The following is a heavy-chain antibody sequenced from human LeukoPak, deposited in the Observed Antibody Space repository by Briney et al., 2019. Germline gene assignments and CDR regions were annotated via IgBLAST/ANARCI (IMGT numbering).Heavy chain of an antibody. V-gene: IGHV3-23*01. CDR1: GFTFKSAW. Sequence: PGGSLRLSCAASGFTFKSAWMNWVRQAPGKGLEWVSAISNNGGYTYYADSVQGRFTISRDNSKSTLCLQMNSLRAEDTAVYYCAKQLGYCSDGSCYFPYWGQGTLVTVSS. J-gene: IGHJ4*02. CDR3: AKQLGYCSDGSCYFPY. D-gene: IGHD2-15*01. CDR2: ISNNGGYT.